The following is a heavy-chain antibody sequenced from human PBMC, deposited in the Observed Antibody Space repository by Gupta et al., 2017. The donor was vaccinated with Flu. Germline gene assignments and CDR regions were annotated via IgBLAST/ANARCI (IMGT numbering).Heavy chain of an antibody. CDR3: ARHYYYDSSGYTR. V-gene: IGHV1-69*06. CDR2: IIPIFGTA. Sequence: RQAPGQGLEWMGGIIPIFGTANYAQKFQGRVTITADKSTSTAYMELSSLRSEDTAVYYCARHYYYDSSGYTRWGQGTLVTVSS. D-gene: IGHD3-22*01. J-gene: IGHJ4*02.